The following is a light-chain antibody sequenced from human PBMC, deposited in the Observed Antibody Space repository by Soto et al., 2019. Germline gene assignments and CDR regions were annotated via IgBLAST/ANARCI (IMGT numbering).Light chain of an antibody. J-gene: IGKJ2*01. CDR3: QQYISYPYT. CDR1: QTTNTW. CDR2: DAS. Sequence: DIQMTQFPSTLSASVGDRVTITCRASQTTNTWLAWYQQKPGTAPKLLIYDASSLEGGVPSRFSASGSGTEFTHTLSSLQPDDLATYYGQQYISYPYTFGQGTKVEIK. V-gene: IGKV1-5*01.